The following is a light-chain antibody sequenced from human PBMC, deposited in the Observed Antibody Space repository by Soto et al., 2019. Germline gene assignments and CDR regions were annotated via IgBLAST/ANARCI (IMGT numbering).Light chain of an antibody. CDR2: DVS. J-gene: IGLJ3*02. Sequence: QSALTQPASVSGSPGQSITISCTGTSSDVGYFNYVSWYQQHPGKAPKLMIYDVSNRPSGVSDRFSGSKSGNTASLTISGIRGEDEADYYCSSYTSSSTLWVFGGGTKLTVL. V-gene: IGLV2-14*01. CDR1: SSDVGYFNY. CDR3: SSYTSSSTLWV.